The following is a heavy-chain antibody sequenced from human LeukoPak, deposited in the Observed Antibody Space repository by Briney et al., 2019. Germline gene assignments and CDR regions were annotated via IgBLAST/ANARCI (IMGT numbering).Heavy chain of an antibody. J-gene: IGHJ4*02. CDR2: ISSSSSYI. CDR1: GFTFSTYS. V-gene: IGHV3-21*01. Sequence: PGGSLRLSCAASGFTFSTYSMNWVRQAPGKGLEWVSSISSSSSYIFYADSVKGRFTISRDNAKNSLYLQMNSLRAEDTAVYYCARERTTIVSGTTIGAHWGQGTLVTVSS. D-gene: IGHD2/OR15-2a*01. CDR3: ARERTTIVSGTTIGAH.